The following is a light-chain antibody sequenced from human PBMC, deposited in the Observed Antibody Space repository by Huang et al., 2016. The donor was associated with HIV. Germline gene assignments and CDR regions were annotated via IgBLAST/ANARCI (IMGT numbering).Light chain of an antibody. CDR3: QHYDDPYT. CDR2: DAS. J-gene: IGKJ2*01. Sequence: DIQMTQSPSSLSASVGDRVTITCQASQDISNYLSWYQHKPGRAPKPLIFDASSLETGVPSRFSGSGSGRYFTLTIASLQPEDVATYYCQHYDDPYTFGQGTKLEIK. V-gene: IGKV1-33*01. CDR1: QDISNY.